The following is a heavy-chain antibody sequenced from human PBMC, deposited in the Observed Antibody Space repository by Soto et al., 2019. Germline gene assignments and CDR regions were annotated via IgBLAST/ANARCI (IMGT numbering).Heavy chain of an antibody. D-gene: IGHD2-2*01. J-gene: IGHJ6*02. CDR1: GFTFSSYW. V-gene: IGHV3-7*05. CDR2: IKQDGSEK. Sequence: GGSLRLSCAASGFTFSSYWMSWVRQAPGKGLEWVANIKQDGSEKYYVDSVKGRFTISRDNAKNSLYLQMNSLRAEDTAVYYCARDTSLGYCSSTSCYGARYYYYGMDVWGQGTTVTVSS. CDR3: ARDTSLGYCSSTSCYGARYYYYGMDV.